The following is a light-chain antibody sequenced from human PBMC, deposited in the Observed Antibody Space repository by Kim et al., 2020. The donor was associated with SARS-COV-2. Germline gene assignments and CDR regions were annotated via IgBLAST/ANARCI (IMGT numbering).Light chain of an antibody. CDR1: TGPVTSGHY. CDR3: FLSYSGAWV. J-gene: IGLJ3*02. V-gene: IGLV7-46*01. CDR2: ETD. Sequence: QAVVTQEPSLTVSPGGAVTLTCASSTGPVTSGHYPYWFQQKPGQAPRTLIHETDNKHSWTPARFSGSLLGGKAALTLSGAQPEDEADYYCFLSYSGAWVFGGGTKLTVL.